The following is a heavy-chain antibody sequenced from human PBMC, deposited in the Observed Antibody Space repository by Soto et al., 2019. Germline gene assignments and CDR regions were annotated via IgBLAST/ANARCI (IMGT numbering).Heavy chain of an antibody. J-gene: IGHJ4*02. CDR2: IYPSDSDT. CDR1: GYDFSTHW. Sequence: PGESLKISCKASGYDFSTHWIGWVRHMPGKGLQWMAIIYPSDSDTKYSPSFQGHVTISVDKSISTAYLQWSGLQASDSAKYYRAMLFTAAGFWDYIDYWGPGTLVTVSS. V-gene: IGHV5-51*01. CDR3: AMLFTAAGFWDYIDY. D-gene: IGHD3-16*01.